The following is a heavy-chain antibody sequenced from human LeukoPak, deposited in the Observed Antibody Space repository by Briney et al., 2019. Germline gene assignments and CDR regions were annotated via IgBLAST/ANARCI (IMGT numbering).Heavy chain of an antibody. J-gene: IGHJ4*02. CDR1: GFTFNTHL. Sequence: GGSLRLSCAASGFTFNTHLMHWVRQAPGKGLMWVSHIHDDGSRATYADSVKGRFTISRDNAKNMVYLQMDSLRVDDTAIYYCTRDLGGIDYWGQGILVTVSS. CDR3: TRDLGGIDY. V-gene: IGHV3-74*01. CDR2: IHDDGSRA.